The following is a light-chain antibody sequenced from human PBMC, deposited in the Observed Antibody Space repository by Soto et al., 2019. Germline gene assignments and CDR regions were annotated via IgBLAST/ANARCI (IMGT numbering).Light chain of an antibody. J-gene: IGLJ3*02. V-gene: IGLV2-11*01. Sequence: QSALTQPASVSGSPGQSTAISCTGTSSDIGGYNYVSWYQQHPGKAPKLVIYDVSKWPSGVPNHFSGSKFGNTASLTISGLQAEDEADYYCCSYAGNSLWVFGGGTKLTVL. CDR1: SSDIGGYNY. CDR3: CSYAGNSLWV. CDR2: DVS.